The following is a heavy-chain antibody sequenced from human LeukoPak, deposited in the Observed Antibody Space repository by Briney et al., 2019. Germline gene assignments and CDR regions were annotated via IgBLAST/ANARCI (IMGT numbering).Heavy chain of an antibody. CDR1: GYTFTSYD. CDR2: MNPNSGNT. V-gene: IGHV1-8*01. Sequence: ASVKVSCKASGYTFTSYDINWVRQATGQGVEWMGWMNPNSGNTGYAQKFQGRVTMTRNTSISTAYMELSSLRSEDTAVYYCARRRGRHSSGYYYDWFDPWGQGTLVTVSS. D-gene: IGHD3-22*01. CDR3: ARRRGRHSSGYYYDWFDP. J-gene: IGHJ5*02.